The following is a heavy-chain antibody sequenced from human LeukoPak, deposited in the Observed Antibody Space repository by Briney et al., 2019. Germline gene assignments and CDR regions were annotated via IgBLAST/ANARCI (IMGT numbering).Heavy chain of an antibody. D-gene: IGHD3-22*01. CDR1: GFTFSSYG. CDR3: ARDSSMDYDSSYNWFDP. J-gene: IGHJ5*02. V-gene: IGHV3-33*01. CDR2: IWYDGSNK. Sequence: GRSLRLSCAASGFTFSSYGMHWVRQAPGKGLEWVAVIWYDGSNKYYADSVKGRFTISRDNSKNTLYLQMNSLRAEDTAVYYCARDSSMDYDSSYNWFDPWGQGTLVTVSS.